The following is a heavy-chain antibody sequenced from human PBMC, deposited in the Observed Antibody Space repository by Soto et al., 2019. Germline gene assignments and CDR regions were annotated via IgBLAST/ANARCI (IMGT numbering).Heavy chain of an antibody. CDR3: ARGNPEYYDILTGYYNIDY. Sequence: GGSLRLSCAASGFTFSSYGMHWVRQAPGKGLEWVAVIWYDGSNKYYADSVKGRFTISRDNSKNTLYLQMNSLRAEDTAVYYCARGNPEYYDILTGYYNIDYWGQGTLVTVSS. CDR1: GFTFSSYG. J-gene: IGHJ4*02. CDR2: IWYDGSNK. V-gene: IGHV3-33*01. D-gene: IGHD3-9*01.